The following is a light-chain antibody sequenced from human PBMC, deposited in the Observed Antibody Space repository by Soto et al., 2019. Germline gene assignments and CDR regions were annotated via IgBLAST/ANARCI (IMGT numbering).Light chain of an antibody. CDR2: GNN. Sequence: QAVVTQPPSVSGAPGQRVTISCTGSSSNIGAGHDVHWYQQFPGTAPKVLIYGNNNRPSGVPDRFSGSKSGTSASLATTGLQAEDEADYYCQSYDTSLSASVVFGGGTKLTVL. CDR1: SSNIGAGHD. J-gene: IGLJ2*01. CDR3: QSYDTSLSASVV. V-gene: IGLV1-40*01.